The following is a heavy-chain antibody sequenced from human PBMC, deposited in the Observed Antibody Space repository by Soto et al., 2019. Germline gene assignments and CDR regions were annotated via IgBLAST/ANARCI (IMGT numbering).Heavy chain of an antibody. D-gene: IGHD3-3*01. CDR1: GFTFSSYA. J-gene: IGHJ6*02. Sequence: HLGGSLRLSCAASGFTFSSYAMSWVRQAPGKGLEWVSAISGSGGSTYYADSVKGRFTISRDNSKNTLYLQMNSLRAEDTAVYYCARGGSALRFLEWLFSPMDVWGQGTTVTVSS. CDR3: ARGGSALRFLEWLFSPMDV. V-gene: IGHV3-23*01. CDR2: ISGSGGST.